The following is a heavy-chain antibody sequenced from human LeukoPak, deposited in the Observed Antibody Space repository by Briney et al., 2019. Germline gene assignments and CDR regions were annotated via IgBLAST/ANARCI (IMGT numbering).Heavy chain of an antibody. V-gene: IGHV3-53*01. Sequence: PGGSLRLSCAASGFTVSSNYMNWVRQAPGKGLEGVSVIYGGGRTYYADSVKGRFTISRDNSKNTLYLQMNSLRAEDTAVYYCARLCSSSHNAWFDPWGQGTLVTVSS. D-gene: IGHD6-13*01. CDR2: IYGGGRT. CDR3: ARLCSSSHNAWFDP. CDR1: GFTVSSNY. J-gene: IGHJ5*02.